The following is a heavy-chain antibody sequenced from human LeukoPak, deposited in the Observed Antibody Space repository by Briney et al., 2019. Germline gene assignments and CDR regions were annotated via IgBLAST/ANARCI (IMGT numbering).Heavy chain of an antibody. J-gene: IGHJ5*01. Sequence: GGSLRLSCAASGFSFSTYSMNWVRQAPGKGLEWVSSISSGGRYVYYADSVKGRFTISRDNAKDSLYLQMNSLRAEDTAVYYCARTQTMTAVTTYDSWGQGTLVTVSS. V-gene: IGHV3-21*01. D-gene: IGHD4-17*01. CDR1: GFSFSTYS. CDR3: ARTQTMTAVTTYDS. CDR2: ISSGGRYV.